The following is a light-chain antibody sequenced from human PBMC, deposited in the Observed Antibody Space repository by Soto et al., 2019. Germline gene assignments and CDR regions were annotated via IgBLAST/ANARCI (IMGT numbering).Light chain of an antibody. CDR3: AAWDDSLNGCV. CDR2: SDN. V-gene: IGLV1-44*01. CDR1: SSNIGTYS. Sequence: QSVLTQPPSASGTPGQRVTISCSGSSSNIGTYSVSWYQQFAGTAPRLLIYSDNQRPSGVPDRFSASKSGASASLAISGLQSEDEADFYCAAWDDSLNGCVFGTGTKVTVL. J-gene: IGLJ1*01.